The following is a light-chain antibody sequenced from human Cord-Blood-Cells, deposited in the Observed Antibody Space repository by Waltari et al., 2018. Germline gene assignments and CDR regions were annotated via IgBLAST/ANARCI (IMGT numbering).Light chain of an antibody. CDR2: DVS. CDR1: RSGVSVYDL. CDR3: SSYTSSSTLVV. Sequence: SALRPPSRVPSSIGHSLTIPCTRTRSGVSVYDLASWYQQHPGKAPNLMIYDVSTRPSGVSNRFSGAKSGDTASLTISGLQAEDEADYYCSSYTSSSTLVVFGGGTKLTVL. J-gene: IGLJ2*01. V-gene: IGLV2-14*01.